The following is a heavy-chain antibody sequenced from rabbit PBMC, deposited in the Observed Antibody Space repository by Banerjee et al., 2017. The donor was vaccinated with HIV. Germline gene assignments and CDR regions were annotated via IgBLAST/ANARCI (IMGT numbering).Heavy chain of an antibody. CDR1: GFDFSSYG. J-gene: IGHJ6*01. CDR3: ARDTSSSFSSYGMDL. Sequence: SGGGLVQPGGSLKLSCKASGFDFSSYGMSWVRQAPGKGLEWIGYIEPIFGNTYYANWVDGRATISKTSSTTVTLQMTRLTAADTATYFCARDTSSSFSSYGMDLWGQGTLVTVS. V-gene: IGHV1S21*01. D-gene: IGHD1-1*01. CDR2: IEPIFGNT.